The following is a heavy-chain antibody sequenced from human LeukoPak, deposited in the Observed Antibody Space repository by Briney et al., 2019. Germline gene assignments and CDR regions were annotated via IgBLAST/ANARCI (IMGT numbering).Heavy chain of an antibody. CDR3: ARQDYGGNCDY. CDR2: NYYSGST. D-gene: IGHD4-23*01. V-gene: IGHV4-59*01. Sequence: PSETLSLTCTVSGGSISSYYWSWIRQPPGKGLEWIGYNYYSGSTNYNPSLKSRVTISVDTSKNQFSLKLSSVTAADTAVYYCARQDYGGNCDYWGQGTLVTVSS. CDR1: GGSISSYY. J-gene: IGHJ4*02.